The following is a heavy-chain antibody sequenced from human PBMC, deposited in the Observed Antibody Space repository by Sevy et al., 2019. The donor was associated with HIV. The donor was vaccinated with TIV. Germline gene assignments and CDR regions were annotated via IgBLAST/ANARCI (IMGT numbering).Heavy chain of an antibody. Sequence: GGSLRLSCAASGFTFSSYAMHWVRQAPGKGLEWVAVISYDGSNKYYADSVKGRFTISRDNSKNTLYLQMNSLRAEDTAVYYRARDRRSSSSTYFDYWGQGTLVTVSS. CDR1: GFTFSSYA. D-gene: IGHD6-6*01. J-gene: IGHJ4*02. CDR2: ISYDGSNK. CDR3: ARDRRSSSSTYFDY. V-gene: IGHV3-30-3*01.